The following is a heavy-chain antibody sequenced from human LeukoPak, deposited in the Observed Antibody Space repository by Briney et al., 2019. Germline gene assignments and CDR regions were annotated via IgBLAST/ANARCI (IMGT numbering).Heavy chain of an antibody. CDR2: ISGSGNYI. Sequence: GGSLRLSCTASGFNFSSYTMNWVRQAPGKGLEWVSSISGSGNYIYYAESLKGRFTVSRDNAKKSLYIQMNSLRADDTAMCFCARAAPKRGYTFGFDFWGQGTLVTVSS. CDR1: GFNFSSYT. J-gene: IGHJ5*01. CDR3: ARAAPKRGYTFGFDF. V-gene: IGHV3-21*01. D-gene: IGHD5-18*01.